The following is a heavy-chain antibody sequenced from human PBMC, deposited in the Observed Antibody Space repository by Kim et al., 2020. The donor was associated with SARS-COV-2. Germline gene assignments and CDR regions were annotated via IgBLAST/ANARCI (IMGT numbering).Heavy chain of an antibody. CDR1: GGSISSYY. V-gene: IGHV4-59*01. CDR2: IYYSGST. D-gene: IGHD4-17*01. J-gene: IGHJ3*02. CDR3: ARGGGDYKLDI. Sequence: SETLSLTCTVSGGSISSYYWSWIRQPPGKGLEWIGYIYYSGSTNYNPSLKSRVTISVDTSKNQFSLKLSSVTAADTAVYYCARGGGDYKLDIWGQGTMVTVSS.